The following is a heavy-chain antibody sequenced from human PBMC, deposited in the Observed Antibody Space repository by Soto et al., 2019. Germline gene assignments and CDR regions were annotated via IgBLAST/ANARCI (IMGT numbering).Heavy chain of an antibody. CDR3: AKSNLELYTDYMDV. Sequence: GGSLRLSCAASGFTFSGSAMHWVRQASGKGLEWVGRIRSKANSYATAYAASVKGRFTISRDNSKNTLYLQMNSLRAEDTAVYYCAKSNLELYTDYMDVWGKGTTVTVSS. V-gene: IGHV3-73*01. J-gene: IGHJ6*03. CDR1: GFTFSGSA. D-gene: IGHD1-7*01. CDR2: IRSKANSYAT.